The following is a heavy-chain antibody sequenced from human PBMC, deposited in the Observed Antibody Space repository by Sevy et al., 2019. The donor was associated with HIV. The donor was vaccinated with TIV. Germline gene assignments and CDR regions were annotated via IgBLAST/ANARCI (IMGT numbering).Heavy chain of an antibody. CDR3: ARETNYYDSSGGSG. Sequence: GGSLRLSCAASGFTFSSYSMNWVRQAPGKGLEWVSSISSSSYIYYADSVKGRFTISRDNAKNSLYLQMNSLRAEDTAVYYCARETNYYDSSGGSGWGQGTLVTVSS. V-gene: IGHV3-21*01. CDR1: GFTFSSYS. J-gene: IGHJ4*02. D-gene: IGHD3-22*01. CDR2: ISSSSYI.